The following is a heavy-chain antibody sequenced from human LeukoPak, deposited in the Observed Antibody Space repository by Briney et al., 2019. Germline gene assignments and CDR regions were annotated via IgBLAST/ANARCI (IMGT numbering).Heavy chain of an antibody. D-gene: IGHD6-19*01. J-gene: IGHJ4*02. CDR3: AREETYSSGWYWRANAPFFDY. V-gene: IGHV3-48*01. CDR2: ISSSSSTI. CDR1: GFTFSSYS. Sequence: PGGSLRLSCAASGFTFSSYSMNWVRQAPGKGLEWVSYISSSSSTIYYADSVKGRFTISRDNAKNSLYLQMNSLRAEDTAVYYCAREETYSSGWYWRANAPFFDYWGQGTLVTVSS.